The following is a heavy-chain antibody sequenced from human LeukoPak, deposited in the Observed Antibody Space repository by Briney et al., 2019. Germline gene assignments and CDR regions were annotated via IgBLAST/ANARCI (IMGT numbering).Heavy chain of an antibody. J-gene: IGHJ4*02. V-gene: IGHV3-30*04. D-gene: IGHD5-18*01. Sequence: GGSLRLSCAASGFTFNSYAMHWVRQAPGKGLDWVAVMSYDGSTKCYADSVKGRFTISRDNSKNTLYLQMNSLRDEDTAVYYCASRDTAMVIDDDYWGQGTLVTVSS. CDR2: MSYDGSTK. CDR3: ASRDTAMVIDDDY. CDR1: GFTFNSYA.